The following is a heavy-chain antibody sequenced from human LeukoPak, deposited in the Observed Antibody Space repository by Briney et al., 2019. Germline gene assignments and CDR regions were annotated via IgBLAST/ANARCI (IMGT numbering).Heavy chain of an antibody. Sequence: GGSLRLSCAASGFTFSSYAMHWVRQAPGKGLEWVAVISYDGSNKYYADSVKGRFTISRDNSKNTLYLQMNSLRAEDTAVYYCARGVEMAIHYWGQGTLVTVSS. D-gene: IGHD5-24*01. J-gene: IGHJ4*02. CDR3: ARGVEMAIHY. CDR2: ISYDGSNK. V-gene: IGHV3-30-3*01. CDR1: GFTFSSYA.